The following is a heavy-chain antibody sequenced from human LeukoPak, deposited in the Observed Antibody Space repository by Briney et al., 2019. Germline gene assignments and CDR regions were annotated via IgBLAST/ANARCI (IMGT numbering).Heavy chain of an antibody. CDR2: INPNSDDT. D-gene: IGHD5-24*01. J-gene: IGHJ4*02. Sequence: VKVSCKASGYTFPVYYIYWVRQAPGQGLEWMGWINPNSDDTSYAQKFQGRVTMTRDTSVSTAYMELSRLSSDDTAVYYCARQDNDLDYWGQGTLVTVSS. CDR3: ARQDNDLDY. V-gene: IGHV1-2*02. CDR1: GYTFPVYY.